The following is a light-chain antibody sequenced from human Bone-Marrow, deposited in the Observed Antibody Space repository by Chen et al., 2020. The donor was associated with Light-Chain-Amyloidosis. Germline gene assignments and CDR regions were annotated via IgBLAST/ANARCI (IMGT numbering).Light chain of an antibody. V-gene: IGLV1-36*01. J-gene: IGLJ3*02. CDR2: YDD. CDR1: SSNIGSNP. CDR3: AVWDDDFNTPV. Sequence: HSVLTQPPSVSEAPSPMVTLSCSGSSSNIGSNPVNWYQHLPGQAPKLLIYYDDLVSSGVSDRFSGSKSGSSASLAISGLQSEDEADYYCAVWDDDFNTPVFGGGTKLTVL.